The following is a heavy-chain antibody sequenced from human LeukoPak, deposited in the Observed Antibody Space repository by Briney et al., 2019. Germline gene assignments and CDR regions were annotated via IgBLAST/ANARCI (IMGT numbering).Heavy chain of an antibody. CDR2: ITSSSNYI. J-gene: IGHJ4*02. CDR3: AKGYGFDSSGSEHYFEN. CDR1: GFTFSIYS. D-gene: IGHD3-22*01. V-gene: IGHV3-21*01. Sequence: GGSLRLSCAASGFTFSIYSMNWVRQAPGKGLEWLSSITSSSNYIYYADSVKGRFTISRDNSKNTLYLQMNSLRAEDTAVYYCAKGYGFDSSGSEHYFENWGQGILVTVSS.